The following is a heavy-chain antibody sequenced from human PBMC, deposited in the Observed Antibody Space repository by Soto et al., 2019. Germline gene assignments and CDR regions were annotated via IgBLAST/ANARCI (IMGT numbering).Heavy chain of an antibody. CDR3: ARGGRGSGSSFDY. CDR1: GGSFSGYY. Sequence: SETLSLTCAVYGGSFSGYYWSWIRQPPGKGLEWIGEINHSGSTNYNPSLKSRVTISVDTSKNQFSLKLSSVTAADTAVYYCARGGRGSGSSFDYWGQGTLVTVSS. V-gene: IGHV4-34*01. CDR2: INHSGST. J-gene: IGHJ4*02. D-gene: IGHD3-10*01.